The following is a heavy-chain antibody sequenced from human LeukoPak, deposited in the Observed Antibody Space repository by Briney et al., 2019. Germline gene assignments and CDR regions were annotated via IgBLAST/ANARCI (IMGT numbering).Heavy chain of an antibody. Sequence: SEALSLTCTVSGGSISSYYWSWIRQPAGKGLEWIGRIYTSGSTNYNPSLKSRVTMSVDTSKNQLSLKLSSVTAADTAVYYCARDAPAPNYDFWSLDYWGQGTLVTVSS. CDR1: GGSISSYY. CDR2: IYTSGST. D-gene: IGHD3-3*01. V-gene: IGHV4-4*07. CDR3: ARDAPAPNYDFWSLDY. J-gene: IGHJ4*02.